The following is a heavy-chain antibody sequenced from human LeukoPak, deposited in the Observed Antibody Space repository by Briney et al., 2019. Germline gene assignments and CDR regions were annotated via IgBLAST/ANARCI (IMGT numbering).Heavy chain of an antibody. J-gene: IGHJ6*02. V-gene: IGHV4-34*01. CDR3: ARGSDTVTTFYYYYGMDV. Sequence: SETLSLTCAVYGGSFSGYYWSWIRQPPGKGLEWIGEINHSGSTNYNPSLKSRVTISVDTSKNQFSLKLSSVTAADTAVYYCARGSDTVTTFYYYYGMDVWGQGNKVHVSS. D-gene: IGHD4-4*01. CDR1: GGSFSGYY. CDR2: INHSGST.